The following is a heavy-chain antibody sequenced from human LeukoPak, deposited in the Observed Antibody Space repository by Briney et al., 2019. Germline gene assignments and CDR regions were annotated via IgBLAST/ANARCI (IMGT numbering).Heavy chain of an antibody. V-gene: IGHV4-38-2*02. CDR3: ARDPRWLTPDCTSTSCYENYFDP. CDR1: GFSITSGYQ. D-gene: IGHD2-2*01. CDR2: IYHSGSA. Sequence: SETLSLTCSVSGFSITSGYQWAWIRQSPGKGLEWIGSIYHSGSAHYNPPLKTRVTISVDTSRNQFSLRLSSVTAADTAVYYCARDPRWLTPDCTSTSCYENYFDPWGQGTLVTVAS. J-gene: IGHJ5*02.